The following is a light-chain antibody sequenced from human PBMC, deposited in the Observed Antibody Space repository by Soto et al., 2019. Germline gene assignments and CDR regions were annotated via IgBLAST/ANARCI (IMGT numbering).Light chain of an antibody. CDR3: QQYVSSVT. Sequence: EIVLTQSPGSLSLSPGERATLYCRASRSVDSSFFAWYQQKPGQAPRLLIYGASNRATGIPDRFSGSGSGTDFTLTISRLEPEDFAVYYCQQYVSSVTFGQGTKVEIK. V-gene: IGKV3-20*01. J-gene: IGKJ1*01. CDR2: GAS. CDR1: RSVDSSF.